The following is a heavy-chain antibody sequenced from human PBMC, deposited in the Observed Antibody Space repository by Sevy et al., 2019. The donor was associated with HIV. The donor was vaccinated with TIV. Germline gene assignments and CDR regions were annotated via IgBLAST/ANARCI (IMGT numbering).Heavy chain of an antibody. CDR2: IFTSGST. CDR3: ARDWGGVTAGYFDP. V-gene: IGHV4-4*07. Sequence: SETLSLACTVSGGSITSYYWSWIWQPAGKGLEWIGRIFTSGSTNYNPSLKSRVTMSVDTSKNQFSLKLSSVTAADTAVYYCARDWGGVTAGYFDPWVQGTLVTVSS. D-gene: IGHD2-21*02. J-gene: IGHJ5*02. CDR1: GGSITSYY.